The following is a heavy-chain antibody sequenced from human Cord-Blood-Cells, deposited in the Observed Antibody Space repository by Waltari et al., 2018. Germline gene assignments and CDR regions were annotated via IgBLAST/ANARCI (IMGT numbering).Heavy chain of an antibody. V-gene: IGHV3-33*01. CDR3: ARGSTVNYYGMDV. CDR1: GFTFSSYG. Sequence: QVQLVASGGGVVQPGRSLRLSCEASGFTFSSYGMHWVGPAPGKGLEWVAVIWNDGSNKYYADSVKGRFTISRDNSKNTLYLQMNSLRAEDTAVYYCARGSTVNYYGMDVWGQGTTVTVSS. D-gene: IGHD4-4*01. CDR2: IWNDGSNK. J-gene: IGHJ6*02.